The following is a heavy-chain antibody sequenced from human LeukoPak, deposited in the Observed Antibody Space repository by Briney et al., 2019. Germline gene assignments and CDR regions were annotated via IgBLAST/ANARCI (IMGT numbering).Heavy chain of an antibody. CDR3: ARTFSVSYGLDV. CDR2: ISSSGNPI. D-gene: IGHD2-8*01. Sequence: GGSLRLSCAASGFTFSTCEMTWVRQAPGKGLEWVSYISSSGNPIYYADSVKGRFTVSRDNAKNSLHLQMNSLTAEDTAVYHCARTFSVSYGLDVWGQGTTVTVSS. J-gene: IGHJ6*02. CDR1: GFTFSTCE. V-gene: IGHV3-48*03.